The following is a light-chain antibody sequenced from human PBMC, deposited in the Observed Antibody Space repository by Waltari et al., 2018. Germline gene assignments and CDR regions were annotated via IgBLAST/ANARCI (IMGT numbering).Light chain of an antibody. Sequence: EIVLTQSPGTLSLSPGERATLSCRASQSVSSSYLAWDQQKPGQAPRLLIYVASSRATGIPDRFSGSGSGTDFTLTISRLEPEDFAVYYCQHYGSSPLTFGGGTKVEIK. V-gene: IGKV3-20*01. J-gene: IGKJ4*01. CDR2: VAS. CDR1: QSVSSSY. CDR3: QHYGSSPLT.